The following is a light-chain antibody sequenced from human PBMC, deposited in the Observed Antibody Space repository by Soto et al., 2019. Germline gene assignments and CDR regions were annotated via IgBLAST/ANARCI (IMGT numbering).Light chain of an antibody. CDR3: QQVNSFPVT. CDR1: QDVGGL. Sequence: IQMTQSPSSLSSSVRDTVTVTCLSSQDVGGLLSWYQQKAGKAPNILIFAASSLQAGVPSRFSGSGSGTDFTLTISSLQPEDFATYYCQQVNSFPVTFGQGTRLEI. V-gene: IGKV1D-12*01. CDR2: AAS. J-gene: IGKJ5*01.